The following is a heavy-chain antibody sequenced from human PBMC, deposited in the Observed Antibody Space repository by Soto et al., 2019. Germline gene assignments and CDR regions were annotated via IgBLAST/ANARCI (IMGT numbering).Heavy chain of an antibody. CDR3: AKGYYYDSSGFSFLGDYFDY. D-gene: IGHD3-22*01. J-gene: IGHJ4*02. CDR2: ISGSGGST. CDR1: GFTFSSYA. V-gene: IGHV3-23*01. Sequence: EVQLLESGGGLVQPGGSLRLSCAASGFTFSSYAMSWVRQAPGKGLEWVSAISGSGGSTYYADSVKGRFTISRDNSKNTLYLQMNSLRAEDTAVYYCAKGYYYDSSGFSFLGDYFDYWGQGTLVTVSS.